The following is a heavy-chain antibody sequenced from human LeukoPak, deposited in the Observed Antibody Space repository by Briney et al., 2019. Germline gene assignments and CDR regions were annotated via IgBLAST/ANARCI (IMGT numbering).Heavy chain of an antibody. J-gene: IGHJ4*02. Sequence: SQTLSLTCAISGDSVSSNSAAWNWIRQSPSRGLEWLGRTYYRSKWYNDYAVSVKSRITINPDTSKNQFSLKLSSVTAADTAVYYCARQGDYYDSSGYYYWGQGTLVTVSS. CDR1: GDSVSSNSAA. CDR3: ARQGDYYDSSGYYY. D-gene: IGHD3-22*01. V-gene: IGHV6-1*01. CDR2: TYYRSKWYN.